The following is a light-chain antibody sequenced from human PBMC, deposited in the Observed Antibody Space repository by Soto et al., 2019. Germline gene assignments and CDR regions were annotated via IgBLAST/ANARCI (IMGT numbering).Light chain of an antibody. Sequence: QSVLTQPRSVSGSPGQSVTISCTGTSSDVGGYDYVSWFQQHPGKAPKLMIYDVIKRPSGVPDRFSGSKSGNTASLTISGLQAEDAADYHCCSYAGTYTFVLFGGVTRSPS. V-gene: IGLV2-11*01. CDR1: SSDVGGYDY. CDR2: DVI. J-gene: IGLJ2*01. CDR3: CSYAGTYTFVL.